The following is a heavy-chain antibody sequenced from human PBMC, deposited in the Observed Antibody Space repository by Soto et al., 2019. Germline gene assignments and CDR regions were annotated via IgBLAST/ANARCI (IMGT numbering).Heavy chain of an antibody. CDR1: GYTFATYD. V-gene: IGHV1-8*01. J-gene: IGHJ4*02. Sequence: QVQLVQSGAEVKKPGASVKVSCKASGYTFATYDFAWVRQATGQGLEWMGWMNPNTGNTGYAQAFRGRVTMTRNTSITTAYMELSSLRSEDTAVYFCARTKERSGPYYLDYWGQGTLVTVSS. D-gene: IGHD6-25*01. CDR2: MNPNTGNT. CDR3: ARTKERSGPYYLDY.